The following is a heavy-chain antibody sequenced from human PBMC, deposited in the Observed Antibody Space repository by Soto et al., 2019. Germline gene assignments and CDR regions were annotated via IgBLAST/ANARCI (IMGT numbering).Heavy chain of an antibody. CDR1: GGSISSYY. D-gene: IGHD3-3*01. Sequence: SETLSLTCTVSGGSISSYYWSWIRQPPGKGLEWIGYIYYSGSTNYNPSLKSRVTISVDTSKNQFSLKLSSVTAADTAVYYCARLYDFWSGYLWFDPWGQGTLITVSS. V-gene: IGHV4-59*08. CDR2: IYYSGST. CDR3: ARLYDFWSGYLWFDP. J-gene: IGHJ5*02.